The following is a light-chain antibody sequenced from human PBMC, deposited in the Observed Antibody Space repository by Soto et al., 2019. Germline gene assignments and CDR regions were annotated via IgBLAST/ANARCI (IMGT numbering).Light chain of an antibody. CDR2: AAS. CDR1: QGISSY. Sequence: DIQLTQSPSFLSASVGDRVTITCRASQGISSYLAWYQQKPGKAPKVLSYAASTLQSVVPSRFSGSGSGTEFTLTISILQPEDFATYYCQQLNTYPLTFGGGTKVEIK. J-gene: IGKJ4*01. V-gene: IGKV1-9*01. CDR3: QQLNTYPLT.